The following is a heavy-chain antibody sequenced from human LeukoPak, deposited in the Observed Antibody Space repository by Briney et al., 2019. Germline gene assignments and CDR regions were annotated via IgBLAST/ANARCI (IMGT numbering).Heavy chain of an antibody. CDR2: ISRSGRST. CDR3: AKNALLGHPYYYMDV. Sequence: GGSLRLSCAASGFTFSTYGMSWVRQAPGKGLQWVSSISRSGRSTYYADSVKGRFTISRDNSKNTLYMQKNSLRAEDTAIYYCAKNALLGHPYYYMDVWGKGTTVTVSS. D-gene: IGHD2-15*01. CDR1: GFTFSTYG. V-gene: IGHV3-23*01. J-gene: IGHJ6*03.